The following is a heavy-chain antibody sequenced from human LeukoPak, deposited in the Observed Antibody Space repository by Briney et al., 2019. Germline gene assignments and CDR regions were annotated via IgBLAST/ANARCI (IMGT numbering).Heavy chain of an antibody. CDR1: GGSISSYY. J-gene: IGHJ5*02. CDR2: IYYSGST. V-gene: IGHV4-59*12. Sequence: SETLSLTCTVSGGSISSYYWSWIRQPPGKGLEWTGYIYYSGSTDYNPSLKSRVTISVDTSKNQFSLNLNSVTAADTAVYYCARDPSDYGVSFDPWGQGTLVTVSS. CDR3: ARDPSDYGVSFDP. D-gene: IGHD4-17*01.